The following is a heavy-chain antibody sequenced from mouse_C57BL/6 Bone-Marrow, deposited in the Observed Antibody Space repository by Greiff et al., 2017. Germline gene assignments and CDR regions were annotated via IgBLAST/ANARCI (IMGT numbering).Heavy chain of an antibody. D-gene: IGHD2-5*01. CDR2: IYPGSGNT. Sequence: QVQLKESGAELVRPGASVKLSCKASGYPFTDYYINWVKQRPGQGLEWIARIYPGSGNTYYNEKFKGKATLTAEKSSSTAYMQLSSLTSEDSAVYFCARSVAYYSNLYAMDYWGQGTSVTVSS. CDR1: GYPFTDYY. CDR3: ARSVAYYSNLYAMDY. V-gene: IGHV1-76*01. J-gene: IGHJ4*01.